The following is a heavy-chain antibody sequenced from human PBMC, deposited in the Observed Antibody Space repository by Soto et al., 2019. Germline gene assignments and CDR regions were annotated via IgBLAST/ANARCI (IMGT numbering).Heavy chain of an antibody. J-gene: IGHJ4*02. Sequence: EVQLLDSGGGLVQPGGSLRLSCAASGFTFSNYAMTWVRQGPGKGLEWVSGISGSGGRSYYADSVKGRFTISRDNSKSTLYLQMKSRRAEDTAVYYCAKAYFVWSSEQPYYFDYWGQGTLVTVSS. D-gene: IGHD3-16*01. V-gene: IGHV3-23*01. CDR2: ISGSGGRS. CDR3: AKAYFVWSSEQPYYFDY. CDR1: GFTFSNYA.